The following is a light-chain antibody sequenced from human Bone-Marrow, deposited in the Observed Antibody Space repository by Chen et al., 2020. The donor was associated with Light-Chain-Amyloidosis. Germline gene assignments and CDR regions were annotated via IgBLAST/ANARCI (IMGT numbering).Light chain of an antibody. V-gene: IGLV2-14*01. CDR2: DGT. J-gene: IGLJ1*01. CDR3: SSYAITSTLA. Sequence: QSALTQPASVSGSPVQSITISCTGTRSDVGGANHVSWYQQYPDKDPKLMISDGTNRPSWVPDRFSGSESDNTASLTISELETENEPVYFCSSYAITSTLAFESGTRVTVL. CDR1: RSDVGGANH.